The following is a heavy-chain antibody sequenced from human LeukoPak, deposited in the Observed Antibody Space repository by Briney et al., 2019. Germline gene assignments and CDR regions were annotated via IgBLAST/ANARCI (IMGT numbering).Heavy chain of an antibody. CDR2: ISWNSGTK. D-gene: IGHD2/OR15-2a*01. CDR3: AILHYYAMDV. J-gene: IGHJ6*02. Sequence: GGSLRLSCAASGFTFDDYAMHWVRQAPGKGLEWASGISWNSGTKGYADSVKGRFTISRDNAKNSLYLQMNSPRGEDAALYYCAILHYYAMDVWGQGTTVTVSS. CDR1: GFTFDDYA. V-gene: IGHV3-9*01.